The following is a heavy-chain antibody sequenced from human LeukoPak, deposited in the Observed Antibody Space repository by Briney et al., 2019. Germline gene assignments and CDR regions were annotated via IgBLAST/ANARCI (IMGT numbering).Heavy chain of an antibody. D-gene: IGHD3-10*01. CDR3: AASQSDHYNSGTYHKIHY. Sequence: SQTLSLTCSVSGGSISRPDHYWSWIRQPPGKGLEWIGFIYDNEKTHYSPSFESRVTISGDTSNNHFSLTLNFVTAADTAIYYCAASQSDHYNSGTYHKIHYWGRGALVTVSS. J-gene: IGHJ4*02. CDR2: IYDNEKT. CDR1: GGSISRPDHY. V-gene: IGHV4-30-4*01.